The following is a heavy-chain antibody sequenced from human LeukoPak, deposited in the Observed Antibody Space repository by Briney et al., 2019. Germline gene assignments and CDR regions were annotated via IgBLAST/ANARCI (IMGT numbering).Heavy chain of an antibody. CDR2: IKEDGSKK. J-gene: IGHJ6*02. CDR1: GLTFSSHW. V-gene: IGHV3-7*03. D-gene: IGHD6-19*01. CDR3: ARDPGRQYSSIADV. Sequence: GGSLRLSCAASGLTFSSHWMHWVRRAPGKGLEWLANIKEDGSKKYYVDSVKGRFTISRDNAKNSLYLQMDSLRAEDTAVYYCARDPGRQYSSIADVWGQGTTVTVSS.